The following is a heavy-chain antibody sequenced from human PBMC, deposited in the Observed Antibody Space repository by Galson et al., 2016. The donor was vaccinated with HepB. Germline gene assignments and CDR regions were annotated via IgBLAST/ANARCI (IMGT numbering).Heavy chain of an antibody. V-gene: IGHV3-13*01. D-gene: IGHD2-2*01. CDR2: IGSTGDT. CDR3: AREVRKNGMDV. J-gene: IGHJ6*02. Sequence: SLRLSCAASGFSFRSFEMNWVRQVTGKGLEWVSAIGSTGDTYYLDSVKGRFTISRENAKNSFYLQMNSLRAGDTAVYYCAREVRKNGMDVWGQGTTVTVSS. CDR1: GFSFRSFE.